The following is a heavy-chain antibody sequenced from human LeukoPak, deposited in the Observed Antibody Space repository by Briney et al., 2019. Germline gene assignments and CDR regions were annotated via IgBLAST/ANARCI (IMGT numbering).Heavy chain of an antibody. V-gene: IGHV3-48*02. D-gene: IGHD3-10*01. CDR3: VRDHAFAFDY. J-gene: IGHJ4*02. CDR2: IGFISGTI. Sequence: GGSLRLSCATSGFTFTDYSLNWVRQAPGKGLEWLSYIGFISGTIHYADSVQGRFTTSRDIAKNSLYLHINSLRDEDSAVYYCVRDHAFAFDYWGQGTLVTVSS. CDR1: GFTFTDYS.